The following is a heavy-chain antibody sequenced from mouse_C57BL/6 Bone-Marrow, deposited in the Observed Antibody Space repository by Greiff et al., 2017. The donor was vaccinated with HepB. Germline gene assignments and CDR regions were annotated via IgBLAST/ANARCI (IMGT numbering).Heavy chain of an antibody. V-gene: IGHV7-3*01. CDR2: IRNKANGYTT. J-gene: IGHJ3*01. CDR1: GFTFTAYY. D-gene: IGHD1-1*01. Sequence: EVKLMESGGGLVQPGGSLSLSCAASGFTFTAYYMSWVRQPPGKALEWLGFIRNKANGYTTEYSASVKGRFTISRDNSQSILYLQMNALRAEDSATYYCASNYYGSPAWFAYWGQGTLVTVSA. CDR3: ASNYYGSPAWFAY.